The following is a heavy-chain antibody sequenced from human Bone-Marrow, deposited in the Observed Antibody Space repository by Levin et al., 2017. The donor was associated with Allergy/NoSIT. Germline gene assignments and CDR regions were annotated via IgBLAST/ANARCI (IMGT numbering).Heavy chain of an antibody. D-gene: IGHD1-1*01. Sequence: GGSLRLSCAASGFTFSSYWMSWVRQAPGKGLEWVANIKQDGSEKYYVDSVKGRFTISRDNAKNSLYLQMNSLRAEDTAVYYCAREEKTGTTWGVYYYYGMDVWGQGTTVTVSS. CDR3: AREEKTGTTWGVYYYYGMDV. J-gene: IGHJ6*02. V-gene: IGHV3-7*01. CDR2: IKQDGSEK. CDR1: GFTFSSYW.